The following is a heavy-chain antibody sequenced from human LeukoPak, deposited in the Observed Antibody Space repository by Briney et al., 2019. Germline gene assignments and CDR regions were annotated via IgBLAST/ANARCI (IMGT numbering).Heavy chain of an antibody. CDR1: GGSISSGSYY. V-gene: IGHV4-61*02. CDR2: IYTSGST. CDR3: ARGRPLDI. J-gene: IGHJ3*02. Sequence: PSQTLSLTCTVSGGSISSGSYYWSWIRQPAGKGLEWIGRIYTSGSTNYNPSLKSRVTISVDTSKNQFSLKLSSVTAADTAVYYCARGRPLDIWGRGTMVTVSS.